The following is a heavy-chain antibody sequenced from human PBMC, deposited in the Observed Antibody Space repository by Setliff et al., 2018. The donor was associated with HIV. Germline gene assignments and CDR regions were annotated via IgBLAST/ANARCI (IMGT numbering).Heavy chain of an antibody. Sequence: SETLSLTCTVSGASIISSTYYWGWIRQPPGKGLEWVGVVYKSGSTYYNPSLRSRVTISIDTSKNQFSLKLSSVTAADTALFYCARGGRKDLADNWGQGTLVTVSS. CDR3: ARGGRKDLADN. D-gene: IGHD3-16*01. CDR2: VYKSGST. V-gene: IGHV4-39*07. J-gene: IGHJ4*02. CDR1: GASIISSTYY.